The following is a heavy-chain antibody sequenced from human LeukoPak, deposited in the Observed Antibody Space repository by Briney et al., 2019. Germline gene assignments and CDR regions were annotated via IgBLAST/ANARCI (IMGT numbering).Heavy chain of an antibody. CDR1: GFTFHYYG. V-gene: IGHV3-20*01. D-gene: IGHD2-2*01. CDR2: INWNGGST. Sequence: GGSLRLSCAASGFTFHYYGMSWVRPAPGKGLEWVSGINWNGGSTGYADSVKGRFTISRDNAKNSLYLQMKSLRAEDTALYHCARVSSSWYYYYMDVWGKGTTVTISS. J-gene: IGHJ6*03. CDR3: ARVSSSWYYYYMDV.